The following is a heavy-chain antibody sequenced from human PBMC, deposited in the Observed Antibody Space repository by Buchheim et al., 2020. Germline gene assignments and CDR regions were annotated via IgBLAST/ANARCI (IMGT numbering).Heavy chain of an antibody. D-gene: IGHD5-12*01. Sequence: EVQLVESGGGLVQPGGSLRLSCAASGFTVSSNYMSWVRQAPGKGLEWVSVIYSGGSTYYADSVKGRFTISRDNSKNTLYLQMNSLRAEDTAVYYCVALVATSRELCDYWGQGTL. CDR2: IYSGGST. V-gene: IGHV3-66*01. J-gene: IGHJ4*02. CDR1: GFTVSSNY. CDR3: VALVATSRELCDY.